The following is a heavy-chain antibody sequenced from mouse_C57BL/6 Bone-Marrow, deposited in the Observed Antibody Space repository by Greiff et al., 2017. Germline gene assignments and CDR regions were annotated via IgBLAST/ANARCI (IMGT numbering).Heavy chain of an antibody. J-gene: IGHJ3*01. CDR3: TVYDCYYEAY. D-gene: IGHD2-3*01. V-gene: IGHV14-4*01. Sequence: VQLQQSGAELVRPGASVKLSCTASGFNIKDDYMHWVKQRPEQGLEWIGWIDPENGDTEYASKFQGKATITADTSSNTAYLQLSSLTSEDTAVSYCTVYDCYYEAYWGQGTLVTVSA. CDR1: GFNIKDDY. CDR2: IDPENGDT.